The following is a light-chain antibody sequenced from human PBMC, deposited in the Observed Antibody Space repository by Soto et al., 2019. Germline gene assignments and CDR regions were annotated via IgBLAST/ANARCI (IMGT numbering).Light chain of an antibody. V-gene: IGKV3-15*01. CDR1: QSVMTK. Sequence: DSQSVMTKLAWYKHRPGQAPRLLISGASTGATGIPARFSGGVSGTKFTLTICSWGPGNFAVYFCQPVLGPPSTCGGGTRLEIK. J-gene: IGKJ4*01. CDR3: QPVLGPPST. CDR2: GAS.